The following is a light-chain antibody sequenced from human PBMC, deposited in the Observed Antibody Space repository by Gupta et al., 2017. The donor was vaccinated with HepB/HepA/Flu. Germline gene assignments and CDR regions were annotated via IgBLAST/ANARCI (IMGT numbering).Light chain of an antibody. CDR3: SSYTRSSTWV. V-gene: IGLV2-14*03. J-gene: IGLJ3*02. CDR1: SSDVGGYNY. CDR2: DVN. Sequence: QSALTQPASVSGSPGQSLTIPCTGTSSDVGGYNYVSWYQQHPGKAPKLMIYDVNNRPSGVSNRFSASKSGNTASLTISGLQAEDESDYYCSSYTRSSTWVFGGGTKVTVL.